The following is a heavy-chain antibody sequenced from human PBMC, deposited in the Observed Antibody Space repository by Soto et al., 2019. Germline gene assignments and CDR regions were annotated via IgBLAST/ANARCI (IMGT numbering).Heavy chain of an antibody. J-gene: IGHJ3*02. CDR3: ARGIEAARRDDAFDI. D-gene: IGHD6-13*01. Sequence: SVKVSCKASGGTFSSYAISWVRQAPGQGLEWMGGIIPIFGTANYAQKFQGRVTITADESTSTAYMELSSLRSEDTAVYYCARGIEAARRDDAFDIWGKGTMVTVSS. CDR2: IIPIFGTA. V-gene: IGHV1-69*13. CDR1: GGTFSSYA.